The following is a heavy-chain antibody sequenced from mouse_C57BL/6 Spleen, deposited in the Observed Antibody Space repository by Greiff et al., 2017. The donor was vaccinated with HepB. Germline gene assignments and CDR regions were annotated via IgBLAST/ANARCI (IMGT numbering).Heavy chain of an antibody. Sequence: EVQLQESGPELVKPGASVKISCKASGYTFTDYNMDWVKQSHGKSLEWIGDINPNNGGTIYNQKFKGKATLTVDKSSSTAYMELRSLTSEDTAVYYCAGGSNYVFAYWGQGTLVTVSA. J-gene: IGHJ3*01. CDR1: GYTFTDYN. CDR3: AGGSNYVFAY. V-gene: IGHV1-18*01. CDR2: INPNNGGT. D-gene: IGHD2-5*01.